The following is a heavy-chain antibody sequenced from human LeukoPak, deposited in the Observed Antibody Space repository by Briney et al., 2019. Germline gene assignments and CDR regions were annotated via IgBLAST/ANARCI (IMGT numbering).Heavy chain of an antibody. V-gene: IGHV4-59*12. CDR1: GDSINSYY. J-gene: IGHJ6*02. D-gene: IGHD1-26*01. CDR2: IYYSGST. Sequence: SETLSLTCTVSGDSINSYYWSWIRQPPGKGLEWIGYIYYSGSTNYNPSLKSRVTISVDTSKNQFSLKLSSVTAADTAVYYCARDTGSYYGYYYYYYGMDVWGQGTTVTVSS. CDR3: ARDTGSYYGYYYYYYGMDV.